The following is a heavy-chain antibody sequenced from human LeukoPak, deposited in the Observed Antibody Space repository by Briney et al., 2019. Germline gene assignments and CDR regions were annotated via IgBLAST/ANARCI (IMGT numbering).Heavy chain of an antibody. CDR2: IIPILGIA. V-gene: IGHV1-69*02. J-gene: IGHJ3*02. D-gene: IGHD5-12*01. Sequence: SVKVSSKASGGTFSSYTISWVRQAPGQGLEWMGRIIPILGIANYAQKFQGRVTITADKSTSTAYMELSSLRSEDTAVYYCARPYSGYELDAFDIWGQGTMVTVSS. CDR1: GGTFSSYT. CDR3: ARPYSGYELDAFDI.